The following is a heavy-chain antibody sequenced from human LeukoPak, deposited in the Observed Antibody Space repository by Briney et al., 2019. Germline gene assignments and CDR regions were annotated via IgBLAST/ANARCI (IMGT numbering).Heavy chain of an antibody. V-gene: IGHV4-59*01. CDR2: IYYSGST. J-gene: IGHJ4*02. CDR1: GGSISSYY. D-gene: IGHD2-15*01. CDR3: AREGYCSGSSCYRGNIDY. Sequence: SETLSLTCTVSGGSISSYYWSWIRQPPGKGLEWIGYIYYSGSTNYNPSLKSRVTISIDTSKNQFSLKLTSVTAADTAVYYCAREGYCSGSSCYRGNIDYWGQGTLVTVSS.